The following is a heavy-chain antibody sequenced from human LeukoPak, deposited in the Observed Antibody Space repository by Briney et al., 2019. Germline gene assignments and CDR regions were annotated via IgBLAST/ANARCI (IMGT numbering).Heavy chain of an antibody. CDR3: TTSPSSIDY. Sequence: GGSLRLSCAVSGFTFSNAWMSWVRQAPGKGLEWVGRIKSKANGGATDYAAPVKGRFTISRDDSKNTLYLQMNSLKTEDTAVYYCTTSPSSIDYWGQGTLVTVSS. CDR2: IKSKANGGAT. CDR1: GFTFSNAW. V-gene: IGHV3-15*01. J-gene: IGHJ4*02.